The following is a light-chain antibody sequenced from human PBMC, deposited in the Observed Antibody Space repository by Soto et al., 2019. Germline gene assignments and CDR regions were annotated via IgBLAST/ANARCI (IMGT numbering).Light chain of an antibody. CDR1: QSVSSY. V-gene: IGKV3-11*01. J-gene: IGKJ3*01. Sequence: ELVLTQSPATLSLSPGERATLSCRASQSVSSYLALYQQKPGQAPRLLIYDASNRATGIPARFSGSGSGTDVTHTISSLEPEDFAVYYCQQRSNWHPWVFTFGPGTKVDIK. CDR3: QQRSNWHPWVFT. CDR2: DAS.